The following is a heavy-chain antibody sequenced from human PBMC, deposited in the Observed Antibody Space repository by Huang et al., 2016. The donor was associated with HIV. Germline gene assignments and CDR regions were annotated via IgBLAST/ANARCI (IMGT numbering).Heavy chain of an antibody. CDR3: ARGGGIQLWLLGYYYMDV. D-gene: IGHD5-18*01. CDR1: GYTFSSFG. Sequence: QVQLVQSGAEVKKPGASVKVSCKASGYTFSSFGISWVRQAPGQGLEWVGWIVVDNGNTKFAQKFQGRLTMTTDTSTSTAYMELRSLRSDDTAVYYCARGGGIQLWLLGYYYMDVWGNGTTVTVSS. J-gene: IGHJ6*03. CDR2: IVVDNGNT. V-gene: IGHV1-18*01.